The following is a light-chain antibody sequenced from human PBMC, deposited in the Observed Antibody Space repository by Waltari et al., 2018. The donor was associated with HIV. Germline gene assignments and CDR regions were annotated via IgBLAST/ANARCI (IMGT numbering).Light chain of an antibody. Sequence: SYELTQPPSVSVSPGQTASITCSGDQLGAKFVCWYQQRPGRPPVLVMYQDSKRPSGIPERFSGSNSGNTATLTITGTQSMDEADYYCQAWDRSVVFGGGTKLTVL. CDR3: QAWDRSVV. CDR1: QLGAKF. CDR2: QDS. J-gene: IGLJ2*01. V-gene: IGLV3-1*01.